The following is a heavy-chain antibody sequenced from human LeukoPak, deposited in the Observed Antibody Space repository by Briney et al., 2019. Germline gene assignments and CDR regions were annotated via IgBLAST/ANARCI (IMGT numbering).Heavy chain of an antibody. CDR1: GYTFPHYG. CDR2: INAGTGDG. J-gene: IGHJ4*02. Sequence: GASVKVSCKASGYTFPHYGVQWVRQAPGQTLEWMGWINAGTGDGKYSQKFQDRLTMTSDTSATTLYMELNSLRSEDTAVYYCARSGDNWSCDNWGQGTLVTVSS. V-gene: IGHV1-3*01. CDR3: ARSGDNWSCDN. D-gene: IGHD5-24*01.